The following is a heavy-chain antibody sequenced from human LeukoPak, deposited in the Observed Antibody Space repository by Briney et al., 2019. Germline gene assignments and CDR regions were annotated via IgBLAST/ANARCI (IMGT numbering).Heavy chain of an antibody. CDR1: GYSISSGYY. D-gene: IGHD2-21*01. J-gene: IGHJ4*02. Sequence: PSETLSLTCTVSGYSISSGYYWGWIRQPPGKGLQWIGSIYHSGSTYYNPSLKSRVTISIDTSKNQVSLKLSSVTAADTAVYYCARTYCDADTCYRFDSWGQGILVTVSS. V-gene: IGHV4-38-2*02. CDR3: ARTYCDADTCYRFDS. CDR2: IYHSGST.